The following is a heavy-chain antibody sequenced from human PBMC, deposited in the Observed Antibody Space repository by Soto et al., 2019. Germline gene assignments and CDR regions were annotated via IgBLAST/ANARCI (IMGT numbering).Heavy chain of an antibody. D-gene: IGHD3-16*02. V-gene: IGHV4-39*01. CDR3: ARLLADDTYYDYIWGSYRSQYFDY. CDR2: IYYSGST. J-gene: IGHJ4*02. CDR1: GGSISSSSYY. Sequence: SETLSLTCTVSGGSISSSSYYWGWIRQPPGKGLEWIGSIYYSGSTYYNPSLKSRVTISVDTSKNQFSLKLSSVTAADTAVYYCARLLADDTYYDYIWGSYRSQYFDYWGQGTLVTVSS.